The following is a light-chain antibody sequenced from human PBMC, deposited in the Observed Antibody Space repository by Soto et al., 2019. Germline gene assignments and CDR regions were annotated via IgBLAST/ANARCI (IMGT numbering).Light chain of an antibody. CDR2: AAS. V-gene: IGKV3-20*01. CDR3: PQYGDSEYT. J-gene: IGKJ2*01. CDR1: HIITSNL. Sequence: EIVLTQSPGTLSLSPGEGAVLSCRASHIITSNLLAWYRHKPGQAPRLLIYAASTRATGIPARFSGSGSGTDFTLTISRLEPEDFAMYYCPQYGDSEYTFGQWTSLEI.